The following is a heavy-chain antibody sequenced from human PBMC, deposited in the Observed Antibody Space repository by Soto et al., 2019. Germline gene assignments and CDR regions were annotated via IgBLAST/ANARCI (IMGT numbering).Heavy chain of an antibody. CDR3: ATDGSILGADYSFDY. CDR1: GFTFSTYG. J-gene: IGHJ4*02. V-gene: IGHV3-30*03. D-gene: IGHD3-3*01. CDR2: ISYDGRNK. Sequence: QVQLVESGGGVIQPGRSLRLSCAASGFTFSTYGMHWVRQAPGKGLEWVAVISYDGRNKYHADSVKGRFTISRDNSKNPLYLQMNSLRAEDTATYYCATDGSILGADYSFDYWGQGILVTGSS.